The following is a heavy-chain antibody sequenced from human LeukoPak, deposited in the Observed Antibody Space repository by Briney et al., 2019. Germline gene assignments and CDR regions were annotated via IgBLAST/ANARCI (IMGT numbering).Heavy chain of an antibody. CDR3: ARGRFLEWLLPPPNWFDP. V-gene: IGHV3-21*01. CDR2: ISSANSYI. Sequence: GGSLRLSCAASGFTFSSYSMKWVRQAPGKGLEWVSSISSANSYIYYGDSVKGRFTISRDNAKNSLYLQMNSLRAEDTAVYYCARGRFLEWLLPPPNWFDPWGQGTLVTVSS. D-gene: IGHD3-3*01. CDR1: GFTFSSYS. J-gene: IGHJ5*02.